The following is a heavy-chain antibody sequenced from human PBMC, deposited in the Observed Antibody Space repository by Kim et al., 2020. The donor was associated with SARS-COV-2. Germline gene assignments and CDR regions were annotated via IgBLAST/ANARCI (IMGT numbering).Heavy chain of an antibody. D-gene: IGHD5-12*01. V-gene: IGHV3-7*01. CDR3: ARIRVATPYYGMDV. J-gene: IGHJ6*02. CDR1: GFTFRSYW. CDR2: IKEDESEK. Sequence: GGSLRLSCVASGFTFRSYWMTWVRQAPGKGLEWVANIKEDESEKYYVASVEGRFTISRDNAENSLYLQMNSLRAEDTAVYYCARIRVATPYYGMDVWGQGTTVTVSS.